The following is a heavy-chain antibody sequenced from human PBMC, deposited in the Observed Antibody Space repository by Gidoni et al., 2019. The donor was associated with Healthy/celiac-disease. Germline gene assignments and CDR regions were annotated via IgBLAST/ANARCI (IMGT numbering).Heavy chain of an antibody. J-gene: IGHJ4*02. D-gene: IGHD3-3*01. V-gene: IGHV4-39*01. CDR1: GGSISSSSYY. Sequence: QLQLQESGPGLVKPSETLSLTCTVSGGSISSSSYYWGWIRQPPGKGLEWIGSIYYSGSTYYNPSLKSRVTISVDTSKNQFSLKLSSVTAADTAVYYCARRAGYDFWSGYGYWGQGTLVTVSS. CDR2: IYYSGST. CDR3: ARRAGYDFWSGYGY.